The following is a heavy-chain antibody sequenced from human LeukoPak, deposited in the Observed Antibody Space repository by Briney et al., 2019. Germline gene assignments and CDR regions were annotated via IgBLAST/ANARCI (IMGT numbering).Heavy chain of an antibody. CDR2: IIPILGIA. CDR1: GGTFSSYA. J-gene: IGHJ4*02. D-gene: IGHD3-3*01. V-gene: IGHV1-69*04. CDR3: ARGRRYDFWSGYYTVWALFDY. Sequence: VASVKVSCKASGGTFSSYAISWVRQAPGQGLEWMGRIIPILGIANCAQKFQGRVTITADKSTSTAYMELRSLRSDDTAVYYCARGRRYDFWSGYYTVWALFDYWGQGTLVTVSS.